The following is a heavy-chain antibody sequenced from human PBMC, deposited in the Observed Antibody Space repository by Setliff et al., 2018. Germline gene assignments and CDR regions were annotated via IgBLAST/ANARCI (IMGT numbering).Heavy chain of an antibody. CDR1: GGSFSTYY. Sequence: PSETLSLTCAVYGGSFSTYYWIWIRQPPGKGLEWIGEINHSGSTNYNPSLKSRGTISVDTSKNQFSLKLSSVTAADTAVYYCARNWHWGFDPWGRGALVTVSS. V-gene: IGHV4-34*01. CDR3: ARNWHWGFDP. J-gene: IGHJ5*02. CDR2: INHSGST. D-gene: IGHD1-7*01.